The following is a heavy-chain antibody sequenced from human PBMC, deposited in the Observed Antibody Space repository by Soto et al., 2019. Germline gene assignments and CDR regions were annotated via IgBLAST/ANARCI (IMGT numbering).Heavy chain of an antibody. D-gene: IGHD4-17*01. J-gene: IGHJ3*02. CDR1: GYTFTSYA. Sequence: ASVKVSCKASGYTFTSYAMHWVRQAPGQRLEWMGWINAGNGNTNYSQKFQGRVTITRDTSTSTAYMELSSLRSEDTAVYYCARGYLYSGEYTREGDAFDIWGQGTMVTVSS. V-gene: IGHV1-3*01. CDR3: ARGYLYSGEYTREGDAFDI. CDR2: INAGNGNT.